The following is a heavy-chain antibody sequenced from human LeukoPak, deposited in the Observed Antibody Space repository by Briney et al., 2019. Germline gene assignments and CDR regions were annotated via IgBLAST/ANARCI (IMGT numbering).Heavy chain of an antibody. J-gene: IGHJ6*04. V-gene: IGHV4-59*12. CDR2: IYYSGST. CDR3: ARGGRGTMDV. Sequence: SETLSLTCTVSGGSISSYYWSWIRQPPGKGLEWIGYIYYSGSTNYNPSLKSRVTISVDTSKNQFSLKLSSVTAADTAVYYCARGGRGTMDVWGKGTTVTVSS. CDR1: GGSISSYY. D-gene: IGHD2-15*01.